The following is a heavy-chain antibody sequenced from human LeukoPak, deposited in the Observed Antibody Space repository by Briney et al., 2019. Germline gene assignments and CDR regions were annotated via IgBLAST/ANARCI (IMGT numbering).Heavy chain of an antibody. V-gene: IGHV4-38-2*01. J-gene: IGHJ3*02. CDR1: GYSISSCYY. CDR2: ICHSGST. Sequence: SGTLTLTCAASGYSISSCYYWGLSRPPARRGLEGSGIICHSGSTYYNPSLKSRFIISGDTSKNQLSLQLSSVTAADTAVCYCASYCSSTSCFASDAFDIWGQGTMVTVSS. D-gene: IGHD2-2*01. CDR3: ASYCSSTSCFASDAFDI.